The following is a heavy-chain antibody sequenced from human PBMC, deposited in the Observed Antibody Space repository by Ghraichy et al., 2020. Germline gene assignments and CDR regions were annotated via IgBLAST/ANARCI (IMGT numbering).Heavy chain of an antibody. CDR1: GGTFSSYA. CDR3: AREGTATYYYDSSGYYPKYYFDY. D-gene: IGHD3-22*01. J-gene: IGHJ4*02. CDR2: IIPIFGTA. V-gene: IGHV1-69*13. Sequence: SVKVSCKASGGTFSSYAISWVRQAPGQGLEWMGGIIPIFGTANYAQKFQGRVTITADESTSTAYMELSSLRSEDTAVYYCAREGTATYYYDSSGYYPKYYFDYWGQGTLVTVSS.